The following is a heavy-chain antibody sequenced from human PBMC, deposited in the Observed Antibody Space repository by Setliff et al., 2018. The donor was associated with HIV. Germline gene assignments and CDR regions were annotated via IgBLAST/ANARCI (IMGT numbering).Heavy chain of an antibody. Sequence: ASVKVSCMASGYTFTSYGISWVRQAPGQGLEWMGWISAYNGNTNYAQKFQARVTITVDKSTNTAYMALSSLRHDDTAIYYCARGIAATLDYWGQGTLVTVSS. CDR3: ARGIAATLDY. CDR1: GYTFTSYG. CDR2: ISAYNGNT. D-gene: IGHD6-13*01. J-gene: IGHJ4*02. V-gene: IGHV1-18*01.